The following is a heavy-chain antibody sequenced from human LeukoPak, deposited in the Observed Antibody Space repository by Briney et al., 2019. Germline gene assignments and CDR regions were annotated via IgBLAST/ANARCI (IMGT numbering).Heavy chain of an antibody. CDR1: GFTFNSYG. J-gene: IGHJ4*02. CDR2: IHSNGGNT. V-gene: IGHV3-23*01. CDR3: AKGVGYCSGGSCQQFDY. D-gene: IGHD2-15*01. Sequence: GGSLRLSCAASGFTFNSYGMSWVRQAPGKGLEWVSVIHSNGGNTYYADSVKGRFTISRDNSKNTLYLQMNSLRAEDTAVYYCAKGVGYCSGGSCQQFDYWGQGTLVTVSS.